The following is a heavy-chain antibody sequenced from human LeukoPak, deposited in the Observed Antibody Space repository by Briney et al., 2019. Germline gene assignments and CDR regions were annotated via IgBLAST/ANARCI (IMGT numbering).Heavy chain of an antibody. Sequence: PGGSLRLSCAASGFTFSSYAMHWVRQAPGKGLEWVAVISYDGSNKYYADSVKGRFTISRDNSKNTLYLQMNSLRAEDTAVYYCARNLLLTYAFYIWGQGTMCSVSS. CDR3: ARNLLLTYAFYI. J-gene: IGHJ3*02. CDR2: ISYDGSNK. D-gene: IGHD3-16*01. CDR1: GFTFSSYA. V-gene: IGHV3-30*04.